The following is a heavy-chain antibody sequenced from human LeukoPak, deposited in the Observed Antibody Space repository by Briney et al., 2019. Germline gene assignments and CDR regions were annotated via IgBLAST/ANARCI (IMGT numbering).Heavy chain of an antibody. V-gene: IGHV4-59*08. D-gene: IGHD3-9*01. Sequence: PSETLSLTCTVSGGSISSYYWSWIRQPPGKGLEWIGYIYYSGSTNYNPSLKSRVTISVDTSKNHFSLKLSSVTAADTAVYYCARALVYYDILTGYYHYGMDVWGQGTTVTVSS. CDR3: ARALVYYDILTGYYHYGMDV. CDR2: IYYSGST. CDR1: GGSISSYY. J-gene: IGHJ6*02.